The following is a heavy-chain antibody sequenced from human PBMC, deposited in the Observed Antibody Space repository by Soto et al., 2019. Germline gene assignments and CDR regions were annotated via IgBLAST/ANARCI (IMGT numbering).Heavy chain of an antibody. Sequence: EVQLVESGGGLVQPGRSLRLSCAASGFTFDDYAMHWVRQAPGKGLEWVSGISWNSGSIDYADSVKGRFTISRDNAKNSLYLQMNSLRAEDTALYYCAKDKSYYYYGMDVWGQGTTVTLSS. J-gene: IGHJ6*02. CDR2: ISWNSGSI. V-gene: IGHV3-9*01. CDR1: GFTFDDYA. CDR3: AKDKSYYYYGMDV.